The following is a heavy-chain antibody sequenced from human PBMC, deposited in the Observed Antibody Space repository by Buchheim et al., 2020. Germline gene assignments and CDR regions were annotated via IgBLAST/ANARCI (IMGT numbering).Heavy chain of an antibody. CDR3: ARDQGGWYFYFDY. CDR2: IKQDGSEK. J-gene: IGHJ4*02. V-gene: IGHV3-7*01. D-gene: IGHD6-19*01. CDR1: GFTFSSYA. Sequence: EVQLVESGGGFVQPGGSLRLSCAASGFTFSSYAMSWVRQAPGKGLEWVANIKQDGSEKYYVDSVKGRFTISRDNAKKSLYLQMNSLRAEDTAVYYCARDQGGWYFYFDYWGQGTL.